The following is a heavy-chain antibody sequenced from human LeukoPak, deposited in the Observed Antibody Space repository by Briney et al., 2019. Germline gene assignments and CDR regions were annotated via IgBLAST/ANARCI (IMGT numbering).Heavy chain of an antibody. CDR1: GGSISSYY. V-gene: IGHV4-59*01. CDR2: IYYSGST. CDR3: ARGSTGPFDY. J-gene: IGHJ4*02. D-gene: IGHD2-2*01. Sequence: SETLSLTCTVSGGSISSYYWSWIRQPPGKGLEWIGYIYYSGSTSYNPSLKSRVTISVDTSKNQFSLKLTSVTAADTAVYYCARGSTGPFDYWGQGTLVTVSS.